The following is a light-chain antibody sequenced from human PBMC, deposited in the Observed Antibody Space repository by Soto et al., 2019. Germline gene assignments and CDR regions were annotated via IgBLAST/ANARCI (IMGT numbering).Light chain of an antibody. Sequence: QSALTPPPSASGSPGQSVTISCPGTSRAVGAYDYVSWYQQHPGKAPTLMIYEINKRPSGVPDRFSGSKSGNTASLTVSGLQAEDEADYYCSSFAGSNKCPEVFGTGTKLTVL. CDR2: EIN. J-gene: IGLJ1*01. CDR3: SSFAGSNKCPEV. CDR1: SRAVGAYDY. V-gene: IGLV2-8*01.